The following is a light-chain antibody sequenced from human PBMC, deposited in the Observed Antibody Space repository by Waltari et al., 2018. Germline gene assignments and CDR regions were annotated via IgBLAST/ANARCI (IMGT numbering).Light chain of an antibody. CDR1: QSVSTY. V-gene: IGKV3-20*01. CDR2: GAS. CDR3: QHYGRSPRT. J-gene: IGKJ1*01. Sequence: DIVLTQSPGTLSLYPGEGATLSCKTSQSVSTYLAWYQQKPGQAPRLLISGASRRATGVPARFSGGGSGTDFTLTISRLEPDDFAVYYCQHYGRSPRTFGQGTKVEIK.